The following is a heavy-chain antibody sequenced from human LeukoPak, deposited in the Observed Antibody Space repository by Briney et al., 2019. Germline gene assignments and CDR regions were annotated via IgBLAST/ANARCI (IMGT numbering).Heavy chain of an antibody. V-gene: IGHV3-53*01. CDR1: GFTVSSNY. CDR2: IYSGGST. D-gene: IGHD6-6*01. Sequence: PGGSLSLSCAASGFTVSSNYMSWVRQAPGKGLEWVSVIYSGGSTYYADSVKGRFTISRDNSKNTLYLQMNSLRAEDTAVYYCARVAARPRYYYHYGMDVWGQGTTVTVSS. J-gene: IGHJ6*02. CDR3: ARVAARPRYYYHYGMDV.